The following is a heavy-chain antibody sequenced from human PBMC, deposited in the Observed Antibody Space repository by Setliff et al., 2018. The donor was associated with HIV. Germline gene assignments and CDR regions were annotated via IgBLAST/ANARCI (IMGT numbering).Heavy chain of an antibody. CDR2: IWADEITK. D-gene: IGHD3-10*01. CDR3: ARRIDDSGSFPDKNWFDT. J-gene: IGHJ5*02. CDR1: GFTFSPYA. V-gene: IGHV3-33*01. Sequence: GGSLRLSCATSGFTFSPYAIHWVRQAPGMGLEWVAMIWADEITKFYADSVKGRFTISRDNAKNTVYLHMNSLRAEDTAVYYWARRIDDSGSFPDKNWFDTWGQGSLVTVS.